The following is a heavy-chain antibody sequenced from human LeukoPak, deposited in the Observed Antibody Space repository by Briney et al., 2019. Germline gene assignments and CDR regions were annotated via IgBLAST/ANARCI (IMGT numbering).Heavy chain of an antibody. V-gene: IGHV3-30*02. J-gene: IGHJ3*02. CDR1: GFTFSSCG. Sequence: GGSLRLSCAASGFTFSSCGFHWVRQAPGKGLEWVAFIRYDGSNKYYADSVKGRFTISRDNSKNTLYLQMNSLRAEDTAVYYCAKALIAVAGSDIWGQGTMVTVSS. D-gene: IGHD6-19*01. CDR3: AKALIAVAGSDI. CDR2: IRYDGSNK.